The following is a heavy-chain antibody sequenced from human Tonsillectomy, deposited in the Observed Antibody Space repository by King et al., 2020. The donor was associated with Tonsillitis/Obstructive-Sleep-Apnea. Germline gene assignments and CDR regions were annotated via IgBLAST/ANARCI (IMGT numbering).Heavy chain of an antibody. CDR2: INHSGIT. V-gene: IGHV4-34*01. J-gene: IGHJ4*02. CDR3: ARGLTVNRSTDY. D-gene: IGHD4-17*01. CDR1: GGSFSGYY. Sequence: VQLQQWGAGLLKASETRSLTCAVYGGSFSGYYWSWIRQPPGKGLEWSGEINHSGITNYTPSLNIRVTVSVDTSKNRFYLKLTSVTAADTAVYYCARGLTVNRSTDYWGQGTLVTVSS.